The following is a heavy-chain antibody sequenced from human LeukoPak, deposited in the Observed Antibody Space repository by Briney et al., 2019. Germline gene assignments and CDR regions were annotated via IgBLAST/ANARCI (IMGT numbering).Heavy chain of an antibody. V-gene: IGHV3-7*03. CDR3: ARAKRPMVLDH. Sequence: GGSLRLSCAASGFTFSTYWMNWVRQAPGKGLEWVANIKPDGSEGYYVDSVKGRFTLSRDNAQNSLYLQMNSLRDDDTAVYYCARAKRPMVLDHWGQGTLATVSS. CDR1: GFTFSTYW. CDR2: IKPDGSEG. D-gene: IGHD3-10*01. J-gene: IGHJ4*02.